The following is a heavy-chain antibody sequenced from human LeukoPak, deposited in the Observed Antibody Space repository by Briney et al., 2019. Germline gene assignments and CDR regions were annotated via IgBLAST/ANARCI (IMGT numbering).Heavy chain of an antibody. CDR2: SSGNGRST. J-gene: IGHJ4*02. Sequence: GGSLRLSCSASGFTFSTQPMHWVRQAPGKGLEYVSGSSGNGRSTYYADSVKGRFTISRDNSKITLYLQMSSLRPEDTAVYYCVNQISGWVYWGQGTLATVSS. D-gene: IGHD6-19*01. CDR1: GFTFSTQP. CDR3: VNQISGWVY. V-gene: IGHV3-64D*06.